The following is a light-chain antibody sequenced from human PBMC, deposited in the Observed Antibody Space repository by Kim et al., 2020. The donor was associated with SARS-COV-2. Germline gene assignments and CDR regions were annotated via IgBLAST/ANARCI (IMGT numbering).Light chain of an antibody. V-gene: IGLV1-40*01. J-gene: IGLJ3*02. CDR2: GNN. Sequence: QRVTISCTGSSSNIGAGYDVHWYQQLPGTAPKLLIYGNNNRPSGVPERFSGSKSGTSASLAITGLQAADEADYYCQSYDTGLSGSVFGGGTKVTVL. CDR1: SSNIGAGYD. CDR3: QSYDTGLSGSV.